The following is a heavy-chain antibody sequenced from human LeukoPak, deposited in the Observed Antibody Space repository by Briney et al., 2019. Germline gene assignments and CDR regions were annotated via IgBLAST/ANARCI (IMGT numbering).Heavy chain of an antibody. CDR1: GGTFSSYA. V-gene: IGHV1-69*13. Sequence: SVKVSCKASGGTFSSYAISWVRQAPGQGLEWMGGIIPIFGTANYAQKFQGRVTITADESTSTAYMELSSLRSEDTAVYYCARGRGYCSSTSCPNCFDYWGQGTLVTVSS. CDR2: IIPIFGTA. D-gene: IGHD2-2*01. J-gene: IGHJ4*02. CDR3: ARGRGYCSSTSCPNCFDY.